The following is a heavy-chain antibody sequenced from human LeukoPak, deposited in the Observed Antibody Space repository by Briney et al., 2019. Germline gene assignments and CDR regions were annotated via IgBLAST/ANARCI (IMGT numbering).Heavy chain of an antibody. D-gene: IGHD3-9*01. CDR2: FYPGDSAT. CDR3: ARSASRYFDWFDY. V-gene: IGHV5-51*01. J-gene: IGHJ4*02. Sequence: GESLNIPGKGLGSSFINYWIGWVRRMPGKGLEWMGIFYPGDSATRYIPAFQGQVTISADKSINTAYLQWSSLKASDTAIYYCARSASRYFDWFDYWGQGTLVTVSS. CDR1: GSSFINYW.